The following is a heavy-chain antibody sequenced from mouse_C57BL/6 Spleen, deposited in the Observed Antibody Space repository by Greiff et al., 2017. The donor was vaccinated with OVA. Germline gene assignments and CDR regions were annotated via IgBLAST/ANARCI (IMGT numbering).Heavy chain of an antibody. CDR1: GFTFSSYT. D-gene: IGHD2-1*01. Sequence: EVQGVESGGGLVKPGGSLKLSCAASGFTFSSYTMSWVRQTPEKRLEWVATISGGGGNTYYPDSVKGRFTISRDNAKNTLYLQMSSLRSEDTALYYCARNGGNYGDYFDYWGQGTTLTVSS. V-gene: IGHV5-9*01. CDR3: ARNGGNYGDYFDY. J-gene: IGHJ2*01. CDR2: ISGGGGNT.